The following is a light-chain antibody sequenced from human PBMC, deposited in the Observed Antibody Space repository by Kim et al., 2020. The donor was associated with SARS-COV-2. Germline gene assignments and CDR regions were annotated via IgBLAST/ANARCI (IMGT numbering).Light chain of an antibody. CDR3: CSYGGHYNVWV. CDR2: DVS. Sequence: QSTLTQPRSVSGSLGQSVTISCTGTTSDVGAYNYVSWYQQHPGKAPKLMIFDVSKRPSGVPDRFSGSKSGNTASLTISGLQAEDEADYSCCSYGGHYNVWVFGGGTQLTVL. CDR1: TSDVGAYNY. V-gene: IGLV2-11*01. J-gene: IGLJ3*02.